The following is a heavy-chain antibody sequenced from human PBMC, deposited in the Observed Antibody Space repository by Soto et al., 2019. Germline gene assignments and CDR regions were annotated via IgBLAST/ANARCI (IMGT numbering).Heavy chain of an antibody. CDR1: GSAFSSYD. CDR3: VRGPSHGAFDI. J-gene: IGHJ3*02. CDR2: ISPDGNNA. V-gene: IGHV3-30-3*01. Sequence: QVQLVESGGDVVQHGRSLRLSCAASGSAFSSYDIHWVRQAPSKGLQWVAHISPDGNNAYYADSVKGRFTISRDNARNTVYLQVSSLRPDDTAVYHCVRGPSHGAFDIWGQGTLVTVSS.